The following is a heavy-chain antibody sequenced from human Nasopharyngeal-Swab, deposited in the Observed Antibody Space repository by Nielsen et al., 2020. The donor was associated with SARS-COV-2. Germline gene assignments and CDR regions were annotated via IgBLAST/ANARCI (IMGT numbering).Heavy chain of an antibody. CDR2: IIPIFGTA. J-gene: IGHJ6*02. CDR3: ARVRGRSSSFQGGMDV. D-gene: IGHD6-6*01. CDR1: GGTFSSYA. Sequence: SVKVSCKASGGTFSSYAISWVRQAPGQGLEWMGGIIPIFGTANYAQKFQGRVTITADESTTTAYMELSSLRSEDTAVYYCARVRGRSSSFQGGMDVWGQGTTVTVSS. V-gene: IGHV1-69*13.